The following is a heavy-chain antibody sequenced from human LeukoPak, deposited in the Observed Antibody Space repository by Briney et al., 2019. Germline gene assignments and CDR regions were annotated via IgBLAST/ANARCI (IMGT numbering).Heavy chain of an antibody. D-gene: IGHD3-10*01. CDR1: GYTFTSYG. CDR2: ISAYNGNT. CDR3: ARGVIINYYYYYMDV. V-gene: IGHV1-18*01. J-gene: IGHJ6*03. Sequence: ASVKVSCKASGYTFTSYGISWVRQAPGQGLEWMGWISAYNGNTNYAQKLQGRVTMTTDTSTSTAYMELRSLRSDDTAVYYCARGVIINYYYYYMDVWGKGTTVTVSS.